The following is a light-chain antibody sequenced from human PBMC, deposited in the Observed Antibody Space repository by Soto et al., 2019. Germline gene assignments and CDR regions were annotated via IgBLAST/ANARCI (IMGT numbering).Light chain of an antibody. CDR2: GNS. CDR1: SSNIEAGYD. J-gene: IGLJ1*01. V-gene: IGLV1-40*01. Sequence: QSVLTQPPSVSGAPGQRVTISCTGSSSNIEAGYDVHWYQQRPGTAPKLLISGNSNRPSGVPDRFSGSTSGTSASLAITGLQAEDEGDYYCQSYDSTLSARFVFGTGTKLTVL. CDR3: QSYDSTLSARFV.